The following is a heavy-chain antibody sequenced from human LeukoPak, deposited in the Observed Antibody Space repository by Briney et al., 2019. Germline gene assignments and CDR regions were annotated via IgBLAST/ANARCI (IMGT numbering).Heavy chain of an antibody. V-gene: IGHV4-59*13. D-gene: IGHD2-21*02. CDR3: ARDCGGDSYLGAFDI. CDR1: GGSIGGYY. Sequence: SETLSLTCTVSGGSIGGYYWTWIRQPPGKGLEWIGNVHYSGTINYNPSLKSRLTILVDTFKKQFSLRLNSVTAADTAVYFCARDCGGDSYLGAFDIWGKGTMVTVS. J-gene: IGHJ3*02. CDR2: VHYSGTI.